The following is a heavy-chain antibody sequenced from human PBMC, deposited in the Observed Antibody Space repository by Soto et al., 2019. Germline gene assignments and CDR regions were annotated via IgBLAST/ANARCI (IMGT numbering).Heavy chain of an antibody. Sequence: ASVKVSCKASGYTFTSYAMHWVRQPPGQRLEWMGWINAGNGNTKYSQKFQGRVTITRDTSASTAYMELSSLRSEDTAVYYCAREGYSGYVFDYWGQGTLVTVSS. CDR3: AREGYSGYVFDY. D-gene: IGHD5-12*01. CDR2: INAGNGNT. V-gene: IGHV1-3*01. CDR1: GYTFTSYA. J-gene: IGHJ4*02.